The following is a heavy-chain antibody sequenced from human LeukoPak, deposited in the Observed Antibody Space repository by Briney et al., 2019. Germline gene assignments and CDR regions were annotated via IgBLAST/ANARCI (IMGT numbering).Heavy chain of an antibody. D-gene: IGHD3-3*01. Sequence: SETLSLTCTVSGGSISSYYWSWIRQPPGKGLEWIGYIYYSGSTNYNPSLKSRVTISVDKSKNQFSLKLSSVTAADTAVYYCARESTRITIFGVVIPDAFDIWGQGTMVTVSS. V-gene: IGHV4-59*01. CDR2: IYYSGST. J-gene: IGHJ3*02. CDR1: GGSISSYY. CDR3: ARESTRITIFGVVIPDAFDI.